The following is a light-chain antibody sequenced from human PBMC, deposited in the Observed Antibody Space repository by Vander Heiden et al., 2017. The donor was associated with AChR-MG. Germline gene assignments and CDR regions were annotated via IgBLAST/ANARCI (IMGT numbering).Light chain of an antibody. CDR1: SGYSNYK. Sequence: QPVLTQPPSASASLGASVTLTCTLSSGYSNYKVDWYQQRPGKGPRFVMRVGTGGIVGSKGDGIPDRFSVLGSGLNRYLTIKNIQEEDEGDYHCGADHGSGSNFVYVFGTGTKVTGL. J-gene: IGLJ1*01. CDR3: GADHGSGSNFVYV. V-gene: IGLV9-49*01. CDR2: VGTGGIVG.